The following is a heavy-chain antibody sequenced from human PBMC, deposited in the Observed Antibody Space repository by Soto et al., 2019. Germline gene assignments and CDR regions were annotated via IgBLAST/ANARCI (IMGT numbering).Heavy chain of an antibody. V-gene: IGHV3-66*01. CDR1: GFTVSSYC. Sequence: PGGSLRLSCAASGFTVSSYCMSWVRQAPGKGLEWVSVIYSAGGADFADSAKGRFTISRDNSKNTLYLQMSSLRAEDTAVYYCARVPSSSYHYFDYWGQGTLVTVSS. CDR3: ARVPSSSYHYFDY. D-gene: IGHD6-13*01. J-gene: IGHJ4*02. CDR2: IYSAGGA.